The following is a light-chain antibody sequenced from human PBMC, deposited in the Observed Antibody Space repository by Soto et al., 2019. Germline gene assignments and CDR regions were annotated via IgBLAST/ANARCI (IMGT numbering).Light chain of an antibody. CDR3: SSYTSSSTLVV. CDR1: SSDVGGYNY. J-gene: IGLJ2*01. V-gene: IGLV2-14*01. CDR2: DVS. Sequence: QSALTQPASVSGSPGQSITISCTGTSSDVGGYNYVSWYQQHPGKAPKLRIYDVSNRPSGVSNRFSGSKSGNTASLTISGSPAEDEADYYCSSYTSSSTLVVFGGGTQLAVL.